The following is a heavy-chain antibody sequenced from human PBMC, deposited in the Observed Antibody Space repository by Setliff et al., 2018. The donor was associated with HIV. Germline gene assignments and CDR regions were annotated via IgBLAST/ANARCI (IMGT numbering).Heavy chain of an antibody. D-gene: IGHD3-22*01. CDR3: AKELAASGLGYFDS. CDR2: ISGNGIST. CDR1: GFTFSSYA. J-gene: IGHJ4*02. V-gene: IGHV3-23*01. Sequence: PGGSLRLSCAASGFTFSSYAMSWVRQAPGKGLEWVAVISGNGISTFYADSVKGRITISRDNSKNTVYLQMNSLRAEDTAEYYCAKELAASGLGYFDSWGRGILVTVSS.